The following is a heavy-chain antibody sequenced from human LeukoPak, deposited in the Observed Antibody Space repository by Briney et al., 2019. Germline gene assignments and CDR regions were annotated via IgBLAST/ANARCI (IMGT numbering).Heavy chain of an antibody. V-gene: IGHV4-39*07. D-gene: IGHD3-22*01. J-gene: IGHJ4*02. CDR2: IYYSGST. CDR3: ARGDYYDSSGYYDY. CDR1: GGSISSSSYY. Sequence: SETLSLTCTVSGGSISSSSYYWGWIRQPPGKGLEWIGSIYYSGSTYYNPSLKSRVTISVDTSKNQFSLKLSSVTAADTAVYYCARGDYYDSSGYYDYWGQGTLVTVSS.